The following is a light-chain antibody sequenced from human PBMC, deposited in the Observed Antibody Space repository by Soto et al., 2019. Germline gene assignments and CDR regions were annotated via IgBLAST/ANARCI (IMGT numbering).Light chain of an antibody. J-gene: IGLJ3*02. CDR3: ISYTSSSTWV. V-gene: IGLV2-14*01. CDR2: EVT. Sequence: QSALTQPASESGSPGQSITISCTGTSSDVCGYNYVSWYQQHPGKAPKLMIFEVTNRPSGVPNRFSGSKSGTRASLTISGLQAEDEADYYCISYTSSSTWVFGGGTKLTVL. CDR1: SSDVCGYNY.